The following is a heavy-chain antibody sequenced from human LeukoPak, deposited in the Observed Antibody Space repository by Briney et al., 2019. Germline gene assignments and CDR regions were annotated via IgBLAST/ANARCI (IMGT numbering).Heavy chain of an antibody. CDR1: GHTFTNYD. J-gene: IGHJ5*02. CDR2: MNPDSGNT. D-gene: IGHD2-15*01. V-gene: IGHV1-8*01. Sequence: ASVKVSCKASGHTFTNYDINWVRQATGQGLEWMGWMNPDSGNTGYAQKFQGRVTMTRNTSISTAYMELSSLGSEDTAVYYCASGLGYCSGGSCYRLDPWGQGTLATVSS. CDR3: ASGLGYCSGGSCYRLDP.